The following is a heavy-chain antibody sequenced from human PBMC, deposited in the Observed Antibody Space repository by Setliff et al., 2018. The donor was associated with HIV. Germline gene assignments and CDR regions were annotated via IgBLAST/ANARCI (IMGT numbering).Heavy chain of an antibody. CDR1: GYTFIGYY. V-gene: IGHV1-2*04. CDR2: INPNSGGT. CDR3: ARGQGPVDY. J-gene: IGHJ4*02. Sequence: GASVKVSCKASGYTFIGYYIHWVRQAPGQGLEWMGRINPNSGGTNYAQKFQGWVTMTRDTSISTAYMELSGLRSDDTAVYYCARGQGPVDYWGQGTLVTVSS.